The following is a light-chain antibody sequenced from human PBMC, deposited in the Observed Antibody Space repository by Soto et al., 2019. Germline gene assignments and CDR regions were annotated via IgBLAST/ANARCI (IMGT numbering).Light chain of an antibody. CDR3: AAWDDSLGGRV. CDR2: RNN. Sequence: QSVLTQPPSASGTPGQRVTISCSGSSSNIGSNYVYWHQQIPGTAPKLLIYRNNQRPSGVPERFSASKSGTSASLAISGLRSEDEADYYCAAWDDSLGGRVFGGGTKLTVL. CDR1: SSNIGSNY. J-gene: IGLJ3*02. V-gene: IGLV1-47*01.